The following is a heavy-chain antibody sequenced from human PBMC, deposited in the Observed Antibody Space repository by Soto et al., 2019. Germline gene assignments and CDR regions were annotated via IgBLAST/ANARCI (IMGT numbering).Heavy chain of an antibody. CDR1: GFSISHHY. J-gene: IGHJ4*02. D-gene: IGHD3-10*01. CDR2: SSNSGTFT. CDR3: VRSGDNDNGLYY. V-gene: IGHV3-11*03. Sequence: SLRLSCAASGFSISHHYRSWLRQAPGKGLEWVSYSSNSGTFTRYADSVKGRFSISRDNAKNSLYLEINSLRGEDTAIYYCVRSGDNDNGLYYRGQGTPVTVAS.